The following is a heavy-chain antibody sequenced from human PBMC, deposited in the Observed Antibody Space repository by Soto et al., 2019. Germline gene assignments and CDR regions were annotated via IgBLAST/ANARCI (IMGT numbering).Heavy chain of an antibody. CDR2: IHPSGGST. V-gene: IGHV1-46*01. D-gene: IGHD3-16*01. CDR1: GYNFRDHY. CDR3: ARASGGLDF. Sequence: QVQLVQSGAEVKKPGASVRISCRASGYNFRDHYIHWVRQAPGHGLEWMGIIHPSGGSTSYAQNFQGRVTMTSDTSTNTVYIEINSLRSEDTALYYCARASGGLDFWGQGTLVTVSS. J-gene: IGHJ4*02.